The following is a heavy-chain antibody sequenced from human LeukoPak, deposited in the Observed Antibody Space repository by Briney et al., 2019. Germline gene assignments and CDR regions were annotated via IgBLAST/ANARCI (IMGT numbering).Heavy chain of an antibody. CDR3: AKEIYYDSSAFFDY. CDR1: GFPFSSYW. Sequence: QPGGSLRLSCAVSGFPFSSYWMHWVRQAPGKGLVWVSRINSDGSSTNYADSVKGRFTISRDNAENTLYLQMNSLRAEDTAVYFCAKEIYYDSSAFFDYWGQGTLVTVSS. V-gene: IGHV3-74*01. J-gene: IGHJ4*02. CDR2: INSDGSST. D-gene: IGHD3-22*01.